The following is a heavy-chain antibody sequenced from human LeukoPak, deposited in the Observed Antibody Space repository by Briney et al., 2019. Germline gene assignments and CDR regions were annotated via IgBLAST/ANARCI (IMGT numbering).Heavy chain of an antibody. CDR1: GFIFSSYW. CDR2: INTDGSST. J-gene: IGHJ5*02. V-gene: IGHV3-74*01. Sequence: GGSLRLSCAASGFIFSSYWMHWVRHAPGKGLVWVSRINTDGSSTSYADSVKGRFTISRDNAKNTLYLQMNSLRVDDTAVYYCAKGYSSSWSPNWFDPWGQGTLVIVSS. CDR3: AKGYSSSWSPNWFDP. D-gene: IGHD6-13*01.